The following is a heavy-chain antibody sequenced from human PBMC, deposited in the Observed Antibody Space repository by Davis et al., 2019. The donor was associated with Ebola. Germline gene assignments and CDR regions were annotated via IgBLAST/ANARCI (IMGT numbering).Heavy chain of an antibody. CDR2: IYDHST. J-gene: IGHJ4*02. CDR1: GFTVSSNH. V-gene: IGHV3-66*01. D-gene: IGHD5-12*01. CDR3: VPGTWI. Sequence: GESLKISCAASGFTVSSNHMSWVRQAPGKGLEWVSVIYDHSTAYADSVKGRFTISRDDAKRSLFLQMNSLRAEDTAVYYCVPGTWIRGQGSLVTVSS.